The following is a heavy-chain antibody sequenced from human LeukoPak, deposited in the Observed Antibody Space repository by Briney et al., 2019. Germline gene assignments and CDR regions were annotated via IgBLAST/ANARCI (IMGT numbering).Heavy chain of an antibody. Sequence: GASVTVSCKASGYSFTGYFMHWVRQAPGQGLEWMGWIDPNNGNTYYAQKFQGRVTMTRDTAISSAYMEVTSLTSDDTAVYYCVRDLIRCATTVCKAFDIWGPGTKVTVSS. J-gene: IGHJ3*02. CDR3: VRDLIRCATTVCKAFDI. V-gene: IGHV1-2*02. CDR2: IDPNNGNT. D-gene: IGHD1-14*01. CDR1: GYSFTGYF.